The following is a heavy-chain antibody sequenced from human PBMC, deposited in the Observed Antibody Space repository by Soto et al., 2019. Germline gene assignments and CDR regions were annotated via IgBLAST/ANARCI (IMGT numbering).Heavy chain of an antibody. V-gene: IGHV3-33*01. CDR2: IWYDGSNK. CDR1: GFSFTTNG. J-gene: IGHJ6*02. CDR3: ARDREQLASYYYGLDV. D-gene: IGHD6-6*01. Sequence: QVQLVEAGGGVGQPGTSLRLSCAASGFSFTTNGMHWVRQAPGKGLEWVAVIWYDGSNKYYADSVKGRFTISRDNSKNTLYLQLDRLRAEDTGIYYCARDREQLASYYYGLDVWGQGTTVTVSS.